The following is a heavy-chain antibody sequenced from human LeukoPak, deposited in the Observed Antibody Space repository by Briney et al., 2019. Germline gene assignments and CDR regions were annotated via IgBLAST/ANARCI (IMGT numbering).Heavy chain of an antibody. V-gene: IGHV1-69*04. D-gene: IGHD6-13*01. J-gene: IGHJ4*02. CDR1: GGTFSSYA. Sequence: SVKVSCKASGGTFSSYAISWVRQAPGQGLEWMGRIIPILGIANYAQKFQGRVTITADKSTSTAYMELNSLRADDTAVYYCAREATLAAAGNFLDYWGQGTQVTVSS. CDR3: AREATLAAAGNFLDY. CDR2: IIPILGIA.